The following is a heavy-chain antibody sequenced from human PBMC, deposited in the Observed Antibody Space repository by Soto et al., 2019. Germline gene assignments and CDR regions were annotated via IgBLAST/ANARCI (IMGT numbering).Heavy chain of an antibody. D-gene: IGHD4-4*01. Sequence: QVQLVESGGGLVKPGGSLRLSCAASGFTFSDYYMSWIRQAPGKGLEWVSYISSSGSTIYYADSVKGRFTISRDNAKNALYLQMNILRAENTAVYYCARRYSTYAFSYYYYYMDVWGKGTTVTVSS. CDR3: ARRYSTYAFSYYYYYMDV. J-gene: IGHJ6*03. V-gene: IGHV3-11*01. CDR2: ISSSGSTI. CDR1: GFTFSDYY.